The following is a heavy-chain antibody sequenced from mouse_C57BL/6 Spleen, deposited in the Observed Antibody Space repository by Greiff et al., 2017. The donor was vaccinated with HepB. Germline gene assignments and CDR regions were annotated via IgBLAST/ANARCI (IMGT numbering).Heavy chain of an antibody. CDR2: ISYDGSN. CDR1: GYSITSGYY. CDR3: ARDLTGTNY. D-gene: IGHD4-1*01. J-gene: IGHJ2*01. V-gene: IGHV3-6*01. Sequence: EVQLVESGPGLVKPSQSLSLTCSVTGYSITSGYYWNWIRQFPGNKLEWMGYISYDGSNNYNPSLKNRISITRDTSKNQFFLKLNSVTTEDTATYYCARDLTGTNYWGQRTTLTVSS.